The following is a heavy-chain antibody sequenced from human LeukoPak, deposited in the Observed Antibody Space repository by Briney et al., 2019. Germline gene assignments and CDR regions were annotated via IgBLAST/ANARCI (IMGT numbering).Heavy chain of an antibody. CDR3: AKPGGLVGPKGGAFDI. J-gene: IGHJ3*02. CDR2: VSGSGGST. V-gene: IGHV3-23*01. CDR1: GFTFSSYA. D-gene: IGHD1-26*01. Sequence: GGSLRLSCAASGFTFSSYALSWVRQAPGKGLEWVSGVSGSGGSTYYADSVKGRFTISRDNSKNALYLQMNSLRAEDTAVYYCAKPGGLVGPKGGAFDIWGQGTMVTVSS.